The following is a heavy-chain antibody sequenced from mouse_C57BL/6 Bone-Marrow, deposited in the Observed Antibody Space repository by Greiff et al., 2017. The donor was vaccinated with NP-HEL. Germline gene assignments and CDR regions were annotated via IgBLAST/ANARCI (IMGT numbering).Heavy chain of an antibody. CDR2: ISDGGSYT. CDR3: AKGYEGYHYAMDY. CDR1: GFTFSSYA. J-gene: IGHJ4*01. V-gene: IGHV5-4*03. D-gene: IGHD2-3*01. Sequence: EVKLVESGGGLVKPGGSLKLSCAASGFTFSSYAMSWVRQTPEKRLEWVATISDGGSYTYYPDNVKGRFTISRDNAKNNLYLQMGHLKSEDTAMDDCAKGYEGYHYAMDYWGQGTSVTVSS.